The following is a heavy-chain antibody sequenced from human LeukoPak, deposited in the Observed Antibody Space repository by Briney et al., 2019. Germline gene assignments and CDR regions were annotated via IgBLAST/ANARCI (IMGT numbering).Heavy chain of an antibody. J-gene: IGHJ6*03. D-gene: IGHD6-25*01. CDR3: ARQAALNYYYYMDV. Sequence: SETLSLTCTVSGGSITTYYYNWIRQPPGKGLERVGYIYYGGSTNYNPSLKSRVTMSVETSKKQISLKLNSVTAADTAVYYCARQAALNYYYYMDVWGLGTTVTVSS. CDR2: IYYGGST. CDR1: GGSITTYY. V-gene: IGHV4-59*01.